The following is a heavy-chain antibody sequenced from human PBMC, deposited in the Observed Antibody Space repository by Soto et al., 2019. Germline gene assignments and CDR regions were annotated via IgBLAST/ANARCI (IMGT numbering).Heavy chain of an antibody. J-gene: IGHJ6*02. Sequence: QVHLVQSGAEVRKPGASVKVSCKASGYSFTSYGISWVRQAPGQGLEWMGWISTDNGNTNYAPHLQGRASKTIAPSTSTAYMELWSLGSDDTAVYYCARDVPDTSLFFYYYGMDVWGQGTTVTVSS. CDR2: ISTDNGNT. CDR1: GYSFTSYG. V-gene: IGHV1-18*01. D-gene: IGHD2-21*01. CDR3: ARDVPDTSLFFYYYGMDV.